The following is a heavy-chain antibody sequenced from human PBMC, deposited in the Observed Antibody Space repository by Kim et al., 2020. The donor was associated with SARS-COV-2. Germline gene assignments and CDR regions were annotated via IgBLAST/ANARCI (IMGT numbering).Heavy chain of an antibody. Sequence: SETLSLTCAVYGGSFSGYYWSWIRQPPGKGLEWIGEINHSGSTNYNPSLKSRVTISVDTSKNQFSLKLSSVTAADTAVYYCARGLRGLLFWGQGTLVTVS. CDR2: INHSGST. CDR3: ARGLRGLLF. J-gene: IGHJ4*02. V-gene: IGHV4-34*01. CDR1: GGSFSGYY. D-gene: IGHD3-16*01.